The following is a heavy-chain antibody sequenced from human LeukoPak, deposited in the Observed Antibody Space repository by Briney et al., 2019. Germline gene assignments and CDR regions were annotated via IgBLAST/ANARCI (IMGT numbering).Heavy chain of an antibody. CDR2: ISGSGGST. J-gene: IGHJ5*02. CDR3: AKAAYYYGSGSYGNWFDP. D-gene: IGHD3-10*01. Sequence: PGGSLRLSCAASGFTISSYAMSWVRQAPGQGLEWVSAISGSGGSTYYADSVKGRFTISRDNSKNTLYLQMNSLRAEDTAVYYCAKAAYYYGSGSYGNWFDPWGQGTLVTVSS. CDR1: GFTISSYA. V-gene: IGHV3-23*01.